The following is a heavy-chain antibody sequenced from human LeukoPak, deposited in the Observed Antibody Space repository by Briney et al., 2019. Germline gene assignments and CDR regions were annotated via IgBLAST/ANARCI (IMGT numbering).Heavy chain of an antibody. J-gene: IGHJ3*02. D-gene: IGHD1-1*01. CDR3: ARSTLGDAFDI. CDR1: GFTFDDYA. V-gene: IGHV3-20*04. Sequence: PGGSLRLSCAASGFTFDDYAMTWVRQAPGKGLEWVSNINWSGGSTAYGDSVKGRFTISRDNAKNTLYLQMNSLRAEDTAVYYCARSTLGDAFDIWGQGTMVTVSS. CDR2: INWSGGST.